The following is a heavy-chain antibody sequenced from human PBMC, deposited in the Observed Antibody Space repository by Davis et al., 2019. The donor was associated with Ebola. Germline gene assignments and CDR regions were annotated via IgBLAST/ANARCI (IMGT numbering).Heavy chain of an antibody. CDR1: GFSLASGGQA. CDR2: IYWSDEK. V-gene: IGHV2-5*01. Sequence: SGPTLVKPTETLTLTCTFSGFSLASGGQAVGWIRQPPGEALEWLALIYWSDEKRYSPTLKSRLTITKDPSKNHVVLTMTDVSPVDTATYFCAHAAGYGDFWSGYHPDSWGQGTLVTVSS. J-gene: IGHJ4*02. D-gene: IGHD3-3*01. CDR3: AHAAGYGDFWSGYHPDS.